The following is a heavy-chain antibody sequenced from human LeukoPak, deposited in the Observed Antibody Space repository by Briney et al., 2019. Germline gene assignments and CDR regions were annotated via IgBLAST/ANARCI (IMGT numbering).Heavy chain of an antibody. D-gene: IGHD1-26*01. CDR1: GGSVSSYY. CDR2: IYTSGST. Sequence: SETLSLTCTVSGGSVSSYYWSWIRQPAGKGLEWIGRIYTSGSTNYNPSLKSRVTMSVDTSKNQFSLKLSSVTAADTAVYYCARAPVGATPDYYYYYMDVWGKGTTVTVSS. V-gene: IGHV4-4*07. J-gene: IGHJ6*03. CDR3: ARAPVGATPDYYYYYMDV.